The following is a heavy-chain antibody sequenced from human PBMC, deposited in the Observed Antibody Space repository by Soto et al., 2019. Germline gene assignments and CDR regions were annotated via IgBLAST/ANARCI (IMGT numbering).Heavy chain of an antibody. J-gene: IGHJ5*02. V-gene: IGHV4-38-2*02. D-gene: IGHD3-10*01. CDR3: ARGAGFTMVRGVKNWFDP. CDR2: IYHTGHT. Sequence: TSETLSLTCTVSNFSISSGYYWGWIRQPPGKGLEWIATIYHTGHTYYNPSLKSRVTISVDTSENQFSLKLRSVTAADTAVYYCARGAGFTMVRGVKNWFDPWGQGTLVTVS. CDR1: NFSISSGYY.